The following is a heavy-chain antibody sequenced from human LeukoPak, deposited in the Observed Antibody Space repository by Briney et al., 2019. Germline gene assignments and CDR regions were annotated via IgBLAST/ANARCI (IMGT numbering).Heavy chain of an antibody. D-gene: IGHD2-2*01. CDR3: AKGSSASRPYYFDY. CDR1: GFTFTTSG. J-gene: IGHJ4*02. CDR2: IWHDGNTQ. Sequence: GGSLRLSCAASGFTFTTSGMHWVRQAPGKGLEWVAVIWHDGNTQYYADSVKGRFTISRDNAKNSLYLHMNSLRAEDTAVYHCAKGSSASRPYYFDYWGQGTLVTVSS. V-gene: IGHV3-33*03.